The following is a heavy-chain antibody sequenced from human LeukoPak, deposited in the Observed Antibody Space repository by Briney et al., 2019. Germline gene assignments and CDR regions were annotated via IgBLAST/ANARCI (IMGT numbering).Heavy chain of an antibody. CDR2: NGGSCGSK. D-gene: IGHD2-2*01. J-gene: IGHJ4*02. V-gene: IGHV3-23*01. Sequence: GGSLRLSCVASGFTFNNYAMSWVRQAPGKGREGVSANGGSCGSKYYADSVKSWFTVSRDNSKNTLYLQMNSLRAEDTAIYYCAKRKDLGYCSSTSCYYYFDYWGQGTLVTVSS. CDR1: GFTFNNYA. CDR3: AKRKDLGYCSSTSCYYYFDY.